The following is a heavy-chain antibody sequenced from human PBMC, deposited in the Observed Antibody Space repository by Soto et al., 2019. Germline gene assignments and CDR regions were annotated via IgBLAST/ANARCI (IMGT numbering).Heavy chain of an antibody. CDR1: GFTFSSYA. J-gene: IGHJ4*02. CDR3: AKAVYYGSGSYIPATIYYFDY. D-gene: IGHD3-10*01. CDR2: ISGSGGST. V-gene: IGHV3-23*01. Sequence: EVQLLESGGGLVQPGGSLRLSCAASGFTFSSYAMSWVRQAPGKGLEWVSAISGSGGSTYYADSVKGRFTISRDNSKNTLYLQMNSLRAEDTAVYYCAKAVYYGSGSYIPATIYYFDYWGQGTLVTVSS.